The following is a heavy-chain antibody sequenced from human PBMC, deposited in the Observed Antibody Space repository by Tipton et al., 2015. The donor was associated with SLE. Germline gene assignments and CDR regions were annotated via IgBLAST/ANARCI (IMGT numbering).Heavy chain of an antibody. CDR2: MYYSGST. D-gene: IGHD5-12*01. CDR3: ARGRRGYTAYVVPDY. V-gene: IGHV4-31*03. Sequence: TLSLTCTVSGGSISSGGYYWSWIRRHPGKGLEWIGYMYYSGSTYYNPSLKSRVSISVDTSKNQFSLKLSSLTAADTAVYYCARGRRGYTAYVVPDYWGQGTQVTVSS. J-gene: IGHJ4*02. CDR1: GGSISSGGYY.